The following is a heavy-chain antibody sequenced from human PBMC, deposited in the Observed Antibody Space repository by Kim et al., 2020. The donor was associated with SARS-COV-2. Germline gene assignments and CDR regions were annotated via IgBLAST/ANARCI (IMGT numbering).Heavy chain of an antibody. Sequence: SETLSLTCDVYGGSFSGSYSGTYWNWIRQPPGKGLEWIGEINHSGSTNYNPSLMSRLTISLDTSKNQLSLNLISVTAADTAVYYCARRRQIAAAGLDYWGQGTLVTVPS. D-gene: IGHD6-13*01. CDR2: INHSGST. CDR3: ARRRQIAAAGLDY. CDR1: GGSFSGSY. V-gene: IGHV4-34*01. J-gene: IGHJ4*02.